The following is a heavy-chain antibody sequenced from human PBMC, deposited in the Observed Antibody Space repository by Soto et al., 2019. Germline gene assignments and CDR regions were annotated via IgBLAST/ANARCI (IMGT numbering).Heavy chain of an antibody. CDR3: ANLDWSQLPNSFGY. J-gene: IGHJ4*02. CDR2: ISSNVVTT. CDR1: GGTFIDYA. V-gene: IGHV3-23*01. Sequence: RVPRAALGGTFIDYAMRRVRKDTGKGLEWVSGISSNVVTTYYADSVKGRFTISRDNSKSTLYLQLNNLRAEDTAVYYCANLDWSQLPNSFGYWGQGTLVTVSS. D-gene: IGHD1-1*01.